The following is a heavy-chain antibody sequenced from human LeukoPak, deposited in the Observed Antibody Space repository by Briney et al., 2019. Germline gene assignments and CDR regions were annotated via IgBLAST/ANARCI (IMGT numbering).Heavy chain of an antibody. CDR2: IYYSGST. Sequence: SETLSLTCTVSGGSISSDGYYWSWIRQLPGKGLEYIGYIYYSGSTYYNPSLKSRVTISADTSKNQFSLKLSSVTAADTAVYYCARDHWGGRAHDYWGQGTLVTVSS. CDR3: ARDHWGGRAHDY. CDR1: GGSISSDGYY. D-gene: IGHD3-16*01. V-gene: IGHV4-31*03. J-gene: IGHJ4*02.